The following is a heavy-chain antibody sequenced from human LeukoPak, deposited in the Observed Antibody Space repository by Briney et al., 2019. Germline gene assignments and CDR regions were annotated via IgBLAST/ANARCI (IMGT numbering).Heavy chain of an antibody. V-gene: IGHV3-66*01. CDR1: GFTVSSNC. D-gene: IGHD1-14*01. CDR2: IYSGGST. J-gene: IGHJ4*02. CDR3: ARESEEPDNDY. Sequence: GGSLRLSCAASGFTVSSNCMSWVRQAPGKGLEWVSVIYSGGSTYYADSVKGRFTISRDNSKNTLYLQMNSLRAEDTAVYYCARESEEPDNDYWGQGTLVTVSS.